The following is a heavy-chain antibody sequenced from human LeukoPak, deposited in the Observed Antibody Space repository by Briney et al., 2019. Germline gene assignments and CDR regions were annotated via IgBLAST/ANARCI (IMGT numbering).Heavy chain of an antibody. CDR1: GGSFSGYY. Sequence: NPSETLSLTCAVYGGSFSGYYWSWIRQPPGKGLEWIGEINHSGSTNYNPSLKSRVTISVDTSKNQFSLKLSSVTAADTAVYYCARGQLLWFGELSFDYWGQGTLVTVSS. D-gene: IGHD3-10*01. J-gene: IGHJ4*02. CDR2: INHSGST. CDR3: ARGQLLWFGELSFDY. V-gene: IGHV4-34*01.